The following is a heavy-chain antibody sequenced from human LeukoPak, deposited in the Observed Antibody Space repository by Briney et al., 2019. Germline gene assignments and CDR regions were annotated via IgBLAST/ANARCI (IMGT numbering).Heavy chain of an antibody. D-gene: IGHD6-6*01. CDR1: GGSISSGSYY. V-gene: IGHV4-61*02. CDR3: ARDLGGRIAARPGWFDP. J-gene: IGHJ5*02. CDR2: IYTSGST. Sequence: SQTLSLICTVSGGSISSGSYYWSWIRQPAGKGLEWIGRIYTSGSTNYNPSLKSRVTISVDTSKNQFSLKLSSVTAADTAVYYCARDLGGRIAARPGWFDPWGQGTLVTVSS.